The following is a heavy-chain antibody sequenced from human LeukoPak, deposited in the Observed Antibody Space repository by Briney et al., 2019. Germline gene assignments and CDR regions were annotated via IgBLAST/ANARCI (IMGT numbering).Heavy chain of an antibody. CDR1: GGTFSSYA. CDR3: ARGGYSSGWYGALYY. CDR2: IIPIFGTA. J-gene: IGHJ4*02. D-gene: IGHD6-19*01. V-gene: IGHV1-69*06. Sequence: SVKVSCKASGGTFSSYAISWVRQAPGQGLEWMGGIIPIFGTANYAQKFQGRVTITADKSTSTAYMEPSGLRSEDTAVYYCARGGYSSGWYGALYYWGQGTLVTVSS.